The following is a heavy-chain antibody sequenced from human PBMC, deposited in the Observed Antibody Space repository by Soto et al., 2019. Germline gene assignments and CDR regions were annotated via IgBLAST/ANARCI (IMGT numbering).Heavy chain of an antibody. Sequence: ASVKVSCKASGFDFTDHYIHWVRQAPGQGLEWMGIISPDGGSTRYSQKFQARITMTRDTSTSTVYMELSSLRSEDTAIYYCARAPRGGVIIVITWAQIDYWGQGTLVTVSS. J-gene: IGHJ4*02. V-gene: IGHV1-46*01. D-gene: IGHD3-10*01. CDR1: GFDFTDHY. CDR3: ARAPRGGVIIVITWAQIDY. CDR2: ISPDGGST.